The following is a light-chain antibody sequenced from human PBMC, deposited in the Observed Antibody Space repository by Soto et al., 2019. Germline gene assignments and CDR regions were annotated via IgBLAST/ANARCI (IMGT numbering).Light chain of an antibody. CDR2: DAS. J-gene: IGKJ3*01. V-gene: IGKV1-33*01. CDR1: QDISNY. CDR3: QQYDNLPFA. Sequence: DIPMTQSPSSLSASVGDRVTITCQASQDISNYLNWYQQKRGKPPKLLIYDASNLETGVPSRFSGSGSGTDFTFTISSLQPEDISTYYCQQYDNLPFAFGPVTKVYIK.